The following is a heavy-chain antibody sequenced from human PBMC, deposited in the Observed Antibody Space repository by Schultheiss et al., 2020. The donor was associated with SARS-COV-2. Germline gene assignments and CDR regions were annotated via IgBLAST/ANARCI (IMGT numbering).Heavy chain of an antibody. J-gene: IGHJ4*02. D-gene: IGHD6-13*01. CDR3: ASHGYSSSWYLGWYFDY. CDR2: IYYSGST. V-gene: IGHV4-59*12. Sequence: SETLSLTCTVSGGSISSYYWSWIRQPPGKGLEWIGYIYYSGSTYYNPSLKSRVTISVDTSKNQFSLKLSSVTAADTAVYYCASHGYSSSWYLGWYFDYWGQGTLVTVSS. CDR1: GGSISSYY.